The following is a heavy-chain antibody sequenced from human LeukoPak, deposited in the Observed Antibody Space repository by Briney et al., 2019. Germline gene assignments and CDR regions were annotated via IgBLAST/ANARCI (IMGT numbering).Heavy chain of an antibody. D-gene: IGHD2-15*01. CDR3: ARGLQPDY. Sequence: GGSLRLSCAASGFTFSSYTMNWVRQAPGKGLEWVSYITLSSSVIYYADSVRGRFTISRDNAKNSLYLQMNSLRAEDTAVYYCARGLQPDYWGQGTLVTVSS. CDR1: GFTFSSYT. V-gene: IGHV3-48*01. J-gene: IGHJ4*02. CDR2: ITLSSSVI.